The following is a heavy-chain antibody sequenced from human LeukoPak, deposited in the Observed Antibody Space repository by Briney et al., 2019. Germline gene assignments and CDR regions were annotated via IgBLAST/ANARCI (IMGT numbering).Heavy chain of an antibody. Sequence: GGSPRLSCAVSGFSLSINSMCWVRQAPGKGLEWVSGITRDGDKTYYVDSVEGRFNISRDTTKNTLYLKMDTLRVEDTATYYCAKEEVPNDYWGQGTLVTVSS. CDR1: GFSLSINS. V-gene: IGHV3-23*01. D-gene: IGHD2-2*01. CDR3: AKEEVPNDY. CDR2: ITRDGDKT. J-gene: IGHJ4*02.